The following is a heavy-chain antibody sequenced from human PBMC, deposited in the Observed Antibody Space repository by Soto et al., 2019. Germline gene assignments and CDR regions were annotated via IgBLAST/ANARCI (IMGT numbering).Heavy chain of an antibody. CDR3: AKGAAITVTTEIDY. V-gene: IGHV3-9*01. D-gene: IGHD4-17*01. CDR2: ISWNSGSI. Sequence: DVQLVESGGGLVQPGRSLRLSCAASGFTFDDYAMHWVRQAPGKGLEWVSGISWNSGSIGYADSVKGRFTISRDNAKNSLYLQMNSLRAEDTALYYCAKGAAITVTTEIDYWGQGTLVTVSS. J-gene: IGHJ4*02. CDR1: GFTFDDYA.